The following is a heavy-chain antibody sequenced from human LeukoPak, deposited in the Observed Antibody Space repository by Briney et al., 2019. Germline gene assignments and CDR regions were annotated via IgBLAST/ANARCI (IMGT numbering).Heavy chain of an antibody. J-gene: IGHJ3*02. V-gene: IGHV3-21*01. Sequence: GRSLRLSCAASGFSFSSYSMNWVRQAPGKGLEWVSSISSSSSYIYYADSVKGRFTISRDNAKNSLYLQMNSLRAEDRAVYYCARLGATDAFDIWGQGTMVTVSS. D-gene: IGHD1-26*01. CDR2: ISSSSSYI. CDR1: GFSFSSYS. CDR3: ARLGATDAFDI.